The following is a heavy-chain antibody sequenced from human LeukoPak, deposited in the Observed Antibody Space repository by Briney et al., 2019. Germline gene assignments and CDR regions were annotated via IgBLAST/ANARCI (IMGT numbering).Heavy chain of an antibody. D-gene: IGHD2-2*01. Sequence: SETLSLTCTVSGGSISSSSYFWGWIRQPPGKGLEWIGSIYYSGRTYYNPSLKSRVIISVDTSKNQFSLKLSSVTAADTAVYYCARRVGGGYCSSTSCYLDYWGQGTLVTVSS. J-gene: IGHJ4*02. CDR3: ARRVGGGYCSSTSCYLDY. CDR1: GGSISSSSYF. V-gene: IGHV4-39*01. CDR2: IYYSGRT.